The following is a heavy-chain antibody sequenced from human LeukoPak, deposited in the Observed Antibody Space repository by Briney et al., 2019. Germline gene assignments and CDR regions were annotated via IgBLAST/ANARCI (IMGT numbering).Heavy chain of an antibody. V-gene: IGHV4-30-4*01. D-gene: IGHD2-21*02. CDR1: GGSISSGDYY. J-gene: IGHJ6*02. Sequence: PSQTLSLTCTVSGGSISSGDYYWSWIRQPQGKGLEWIGYIYYSGSTYYNPSLKSRVTISVDTSKNQFSLKLSSVTAADTAVYYCARDARRPWGDSQYYYYGKDVWGQGTTVTVSS. CDR3: ARDARRPWGDSQYYYYGKDV. CDR2: IYYSGST.